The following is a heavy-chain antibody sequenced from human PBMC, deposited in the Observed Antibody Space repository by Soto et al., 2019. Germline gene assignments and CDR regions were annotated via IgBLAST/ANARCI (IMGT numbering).Heavy chain of an antibody. CDR2: IDSNGGT. CDR3: VRQGFGRLHGLVDV. Sequence: SETLSLTSTVSDNSSSNYNWSWIRQPPGRRLEWIGYIDSNGGTSYNPSFQSRVTISIDTSTKQFFLKLSSVTAADTAVYYCVRQGFGRLHGLVDV. J-gene: IGHJ6*01. V-gene: IGHV4-59*08. CDR1: DNSSSNYN. D-gene: IGHD3-10*01.